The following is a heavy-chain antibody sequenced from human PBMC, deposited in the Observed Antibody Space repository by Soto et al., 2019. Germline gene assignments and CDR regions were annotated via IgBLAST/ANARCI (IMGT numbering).Heavy chain of an antibody. CDR3: AREYTAWPLAYGLDV. V-gene: IGHV3-21*01. CDR1: GFIFNTYA. CDR2: ISSRSDI. Sequence: GGSLRLSCTTSGFIFNTYAMHWVRQAPGKGLEWVSSISSRSDIYYADSVKGRFTISRDNAKNSVSLQMNSLRAEDTAVYYCAREYTAWPLAYGLDVWGQGTTVTVSS. D-gene: IGHD2-2*02. J-gene: IGHJ6*02.